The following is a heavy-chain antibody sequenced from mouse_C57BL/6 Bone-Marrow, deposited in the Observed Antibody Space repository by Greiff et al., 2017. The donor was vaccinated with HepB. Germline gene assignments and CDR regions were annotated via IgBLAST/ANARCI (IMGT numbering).Heavy chain of an antibody. V-gene: IGHV14-1*01. CDR2: IDPEDGDT. CDR3: TSYGSSSAYYFDY. D-gene: IGHD1-1*01. Sequence: EVQLLQSGAELVRPGASVKLSCTASGFNIKDYYMHWVKQRPEQGLEWIGRIDPEDGDTEYAPKFQGKATMTADTSSNTAYLQLSSLTSEDTAVYYCTSYGSSSAYYFDYWGQGTTLTVSS. J-gene: IGHJ2*01. CDR1: GFNIKDYY.